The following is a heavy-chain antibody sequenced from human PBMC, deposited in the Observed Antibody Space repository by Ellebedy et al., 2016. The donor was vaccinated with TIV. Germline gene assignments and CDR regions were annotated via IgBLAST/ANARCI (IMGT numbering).Heavy chain of an antibody. J-gene: IGHJ4*02. D-gene: IGHD6-6*01. Sequence: GESLKISCAASGFTFSSYGMHWVRQAPGKGLERVAVIWYDGSNKYYADSVKGRFTISRDNSKNTLYLQMNSLRAEDTAVYYCARGQLVGAFDYWGQGTLVTVSS. V-gene: IGHV3-33*08. CDR2: IWYDGSNK. CDR3: ARGQLVGAFDY. CDR1: GFTFSSYG.